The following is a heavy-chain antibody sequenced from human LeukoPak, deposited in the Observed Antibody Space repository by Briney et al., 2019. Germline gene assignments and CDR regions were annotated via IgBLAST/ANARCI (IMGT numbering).Heavy chain of an antibody. CDR2: ISYDGSNK. V-gene: IGHV3-30*03. J-gene: IGHJ4*02. Sequence: GGSLRLSCAASGFTFSNYGMHWVRQAPGKGLEWVAVISYDGSNKYYADSVKGRFTISRDNSKNTLYLQMNSLRAEDTAVYYCARVMEGKSGTGKAFDYWGQGTLVTVSS. D-gene: IGHD7-27*01. CDR1: GFTFSNYG. CDR3: ARVMEGKSGTGKAFDY.